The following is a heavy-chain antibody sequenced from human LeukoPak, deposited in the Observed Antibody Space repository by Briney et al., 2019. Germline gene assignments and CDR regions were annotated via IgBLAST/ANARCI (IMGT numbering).Heavy chain of an antibody. CDR2: IYYSGST. CDR3: ARAPTKAPLYYFDY. V-gene: IGHV4-31*03. D-gene: IGHD2/OR15-2a*01. Sequence: SQTLSLTCTVSGGSISSGGYYWSWIRQHPGKGLEWIGYIYYSGSTYYNPSLKSRVTISVDTSKNQFSLKLSSVTAADTAVYYRARAPTKAPLYYFDYWGQGTLVTVSS. CDR1: GGSISSGGYY. J-gene: IGHJ4*02.